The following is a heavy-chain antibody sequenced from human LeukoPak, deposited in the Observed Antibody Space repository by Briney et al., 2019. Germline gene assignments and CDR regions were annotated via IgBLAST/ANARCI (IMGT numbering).Heavy chain of an antibody. V-gene: IGHV5-10-1*01. CDR1: GYSFTSYW. Sequence: GESLKISCKGSGYSFTSYWISWVRQMPGKGPGWMGRIDPSDSYTNYSPSFQGHVTISADKSISTAYLQWSSLKASDTAMYYCARTPKGGYPSDVWGKGTTVTVSS. CDR2: IDPSDSYT. D-gene: IGHD5-18*01. J-gene: IGHJ6*04. CDR3: ARTPKGGYPSDV.